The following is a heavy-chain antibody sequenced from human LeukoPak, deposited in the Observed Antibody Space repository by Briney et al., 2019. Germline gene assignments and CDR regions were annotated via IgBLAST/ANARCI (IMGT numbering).Heavy chain of an antibody. J-gene: IGHJ4*02. D-gene: IGHD3-16*01. V-gene: IGHV3-11*05. CDR3: ARERRGSYYAFES. Sequence: GGSLRLSCAASGFSVSDYSISWIRQSPGKGPEWISYVMSGRGSTNYADSVKGRFTISRDNSKKSVALQLDGLRADDTAVYFCARERRGSYYAFESWGQGTLVTVSS. CDR2: VMSGRGST. CDR1: GFSVSDYS.